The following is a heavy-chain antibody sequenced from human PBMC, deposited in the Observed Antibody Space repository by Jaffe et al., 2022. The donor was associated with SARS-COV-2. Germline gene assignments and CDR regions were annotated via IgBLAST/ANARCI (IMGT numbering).Heavy chain of an antibody. Sequence: EVQLVESGGGLVKPGGSLRLSCAASGFTFSNAWMSWVRQAPGKGLEWVGRIKSKTDGGTTDYAAPVKGRFTISRDDSKNTLYLQMNSLKTEDTAVYYCTTDRCSSTSCYSGWFDPWGQGTLVTVSS. CDR1: GFTFSNAW. J-gene: IGHJ5*02. CDR2: IKSKTDGGTT. CDR3: TTDRCSSTSCYSGWFDP. V-gene: IGHV3-15*01. D-gene: IGHD2-2*01.